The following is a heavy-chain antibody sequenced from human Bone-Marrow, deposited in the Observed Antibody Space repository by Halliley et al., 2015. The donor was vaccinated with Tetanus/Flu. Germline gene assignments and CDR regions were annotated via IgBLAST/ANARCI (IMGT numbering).Heavy chain of an antibody. CDR2: IDPSDSDT. CDR3: ARQGSRGY. Sequence: PGKGLEWMGRIDPSDSDTNYSPSFQGQVTISADKSISTVFLQWSSRKASDTGMYFCARQGSRGYWGQGSLVIVSS. J-gene: IGHJ4*02. D-gene: IGHD3-10*01. V-gene: IGHV5-10-1*01.